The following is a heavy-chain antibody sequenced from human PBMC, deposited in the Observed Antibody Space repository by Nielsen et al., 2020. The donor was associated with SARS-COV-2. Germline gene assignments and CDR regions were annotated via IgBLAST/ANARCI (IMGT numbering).Heavy chain of an antibody. CDR2: ISSSSSYI. D-gene: IGHD2-8*01. V-gene: IGHV3-21*01. J-gene: IGHJ6*02. Sequence: GESLKISCAASGFTFSSYSMNWVRQAPGKGLEWVSSISSSSSYIYYADSVKGRFTISRDNAKNSLYLQMNSLRAEDTAVYYCARVVTSGHYYYYYGMDVWGQGTTVTVSS. CDR1: GFTFSSYS. CDR3: ARVVTSGHYYYYYGMDV.